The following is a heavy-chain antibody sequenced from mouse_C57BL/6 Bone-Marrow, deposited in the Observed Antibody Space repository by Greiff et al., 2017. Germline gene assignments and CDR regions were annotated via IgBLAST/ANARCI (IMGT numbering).Heavy chain of an antibody. V-gene: IGHV1-59*01. CDR3: ARGYYSNPFAY. J-gene: IGHJ3*01. D-gene: IGHD2-5*01. Sequence: QVQLQQPGAELVRPGTSVKLSCKASGYTFTSYWMHWVKQRPGPGLEWIGVLDPSDSSTNYNQKFMGKATLTVETSSSTAFMQLSSLTSEDSAVYYCARGYYSNPFAYWGQGTLVTVSA. CDR2: LDPSDSST. CDR1: GYTFTSYW.